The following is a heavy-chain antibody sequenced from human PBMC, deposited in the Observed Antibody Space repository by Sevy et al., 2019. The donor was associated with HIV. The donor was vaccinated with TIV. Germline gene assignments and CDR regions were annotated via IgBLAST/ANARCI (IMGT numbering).Heavy chain of an antibody. J-gene: IGHJ4*02. V-gene: IGHV3-7*01. D-gene: IGHD6-13*01. CDR3: VRAIAADGSF. CDR1: GFTLNSYW. CDR2: IKQDGSVK. Sequence: GGSLRLSCVASGFTLNSYWMSWVRQAPGKGVEWVANIKQDGSVKYYVDSVKGPFTISRDNVRNLLYIQMNSLRVEETALYYGVRAIAADGSFWGQGTLVTVSS.